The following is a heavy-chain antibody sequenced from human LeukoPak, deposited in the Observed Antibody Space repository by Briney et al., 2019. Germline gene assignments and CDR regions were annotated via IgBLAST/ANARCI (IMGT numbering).Heavy chain of an antibody. J-gene: IGHJ4*02. V-gene: IGHV4-59*01. D-gene: IGHD3-22*01. CDR1: GGSISSYY. CDR3: ARSSGYSFYFDY. CDR2: IYYSGST. Sequence: SETLSLICTVSGGSISSYYWSCMRQPPGKGLEWIGYIYYSGSTNYNLSFKCRVTISVDTSKNQFSLKLSSVTAADTAVYYCARSSGYSFYFDYWGQGTLVIVSS.